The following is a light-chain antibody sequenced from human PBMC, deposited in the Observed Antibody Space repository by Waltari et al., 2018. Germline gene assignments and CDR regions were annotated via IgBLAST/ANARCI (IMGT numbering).Light chain of an antibody. J-gene: IGKJ2*01. Sequence: EIVLTQSPATLSFFPGERVTLSCRASQSVSRYMAWYQQKPGQAPRLLIYDISNRATGIPARFSGSGSGSDFTLTTSSLEPEDFAVYYCHQHNNWPYTFGQGTKLEI. V-gene: IGKV3-11*01. CDR1: QSVSRY. CDR3: HQHNNWPYT. CDR2: DIS.